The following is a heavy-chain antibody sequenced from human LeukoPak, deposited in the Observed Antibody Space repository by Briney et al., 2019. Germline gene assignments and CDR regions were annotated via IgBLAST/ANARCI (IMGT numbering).Heavy chain of an antibody. CDR3: AREISMFVNAFDL. Sequence: QSGGSLRLSCAASGFTFSNSGMHWVRQAPGKGLECVAVIWYDGSNEYYADAVKGRFIISRDNSKNTVHLQMNSLRVEDTSVYYCAREISMFVNAFDLWGQGTLVAVSS. V-gene: IGHV3-33*01. CDR2: IWYDGSNE. D-gene: IGHD3-10*02. J-gene: IGHJ3*01. CDR1: GFTFSNSG.